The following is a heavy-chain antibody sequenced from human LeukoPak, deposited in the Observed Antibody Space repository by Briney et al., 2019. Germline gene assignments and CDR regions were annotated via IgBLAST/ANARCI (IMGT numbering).Heavy chain of an antibody. CDR3: ARDGFLEWLAGYYYYMDV. Sequence: GALRLSCATSGFTFSSYSMNWVRQAPGKGLEWVSSISSSSYIYYADSVKGRFTISRDNAKNSLYLQMNSLRAEDTAVYYCARDGFLEWLAGYYYYMDVWGKGTTVTVSS. J-gene: IGHJ6*03. CDR2: ISSSSYI. D-gene: IGHD3-3*01. V-gene: IGHV3-21*01. CDR1: GFTFSSYS.